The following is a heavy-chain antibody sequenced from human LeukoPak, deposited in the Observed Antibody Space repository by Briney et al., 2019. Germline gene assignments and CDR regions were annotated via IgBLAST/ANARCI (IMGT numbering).Heavy chain of an antibody. CDR2: ISPSSDNI. V-gene: IGHV3-48*03. Sequence: GGSLRLSCEAAGFNFSGYEMNWVRQATGKGLEWISFISPSSDNIHFADSVKGRFTISRDNTKNSVYLQMNRLRVEDTAVYYCARAPGYYWGQGTLVTVSS. CDR1: GFNFSGYE. J-gene: IGHJ4*02. CDR3: ARAPGYY.